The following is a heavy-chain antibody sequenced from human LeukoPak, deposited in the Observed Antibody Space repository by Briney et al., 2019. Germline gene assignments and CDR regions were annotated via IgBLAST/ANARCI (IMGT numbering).Heavy chain of an antibody. D-gene: IGHD1-26*01. CDR2: INPNSGGT. J-gene: IGHJ4*02. CDR1: GYTLTDYY. V-gene: IGHV1-2*02. CDR3: ARDWRGSYFPDF. Sequence: ASVKVSCKASGYTLTDYYMHWVRQAPGQGLEWMGWINPNSGGTNYAQNFQGRVTMTRDTSISTAYMELSRLTSDDTAIYYCARDWRGSYFPDFWGQGTLVTVSS.